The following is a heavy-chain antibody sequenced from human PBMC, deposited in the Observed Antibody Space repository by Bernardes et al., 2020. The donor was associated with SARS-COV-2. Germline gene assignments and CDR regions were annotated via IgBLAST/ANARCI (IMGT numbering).Heavy chain of an antibody. D-gene: IGHD4-4*01. J-gene: IGHJ4*02. CDR3: ARGVSKYTNYYFDS. V-gene: IGHV1-8*01. CDR1: GYIFTSYD. CDR2: MNSNSGNT. Sequence: ASVKVSCKACGYIFTSYDINWVRQATGQGLVWMGWMNSNSGNTGFAQKFQVRVTMTWCTSISTAYMELSSLRSEDTAVYYCARGVSKYTNYYFDSWGQGTLVTVSS.